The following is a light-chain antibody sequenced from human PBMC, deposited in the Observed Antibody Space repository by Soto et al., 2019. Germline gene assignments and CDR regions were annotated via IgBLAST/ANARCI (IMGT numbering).Light chain of an antibody. CDR3: SSFTITRTYV. CDR2: EVN. CDR1: SSDIGSCNC. Sequence: QSVLTQPASVSGSPGQSITISCTGTSSDIGSCNCVSWYQQHPGKAPKLMIYEVNNRPSGVSNRFSGSKSGNTASLTISGLQAEDEADYYCSSFTITRTYVYGTGTKVTVL. J-gene: IGLJ1*01. V-gene: IGLV2-14*01.